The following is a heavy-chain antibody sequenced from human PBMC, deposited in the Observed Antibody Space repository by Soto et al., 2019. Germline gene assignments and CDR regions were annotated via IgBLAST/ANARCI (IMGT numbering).Heavy chain of an antibody. V-gene: IGHV2-5*02. CDR3: AHSRCGGDCLQYYPYHDYYGMDV. D-gene: IGHD2-21*02. Sequence: QITLKESGPTLVKPTQTLTLTCTFSGFSLSTSGVGVGWIRQPPGKALEWLALIYWDDDKRYSPSLKSRLTTTKDASKNQVFLTMTNMDHVDTATYSCAHSRCGGDCLQYYPYHDYYGMDVWGQGTTVTVSS. CDR1: GFSLSTSGVG. J-gene: IGHJ6*02. CDR2: IYWDDDK.